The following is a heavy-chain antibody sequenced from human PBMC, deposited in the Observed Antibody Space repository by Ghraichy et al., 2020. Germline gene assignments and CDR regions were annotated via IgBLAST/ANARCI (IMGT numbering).Heavy chain of an antibody. J-gene: IGHJ3*02. CDR1: GFTFSTFSNYA. D-gene: IGHD3-22*01. CDR2: IHGTGSGT. Sequence: GGSLRLSCAASGFTFSTFSNYAMSWVRQAPGKGLEWVSTIHGTGSGTYSTDSVKGRFTISRDSSKNTLYLQMNSLRAEDTAVYYCAKDRDYYDSSGYYFNAFYIWGQGTMVTVSS. V-gene: IGHV3-23*01. CDR3: AKDRDYYDSSGYYFNAFYI.